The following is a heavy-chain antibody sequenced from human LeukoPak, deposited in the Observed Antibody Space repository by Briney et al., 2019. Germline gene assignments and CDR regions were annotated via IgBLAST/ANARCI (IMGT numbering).Heavy chain of an antibody. CDR2: IIPILGIA. CDR3: ARVRIAARRLPDY. V-gene: IGHV1-69*04. J-gene: IGHJ4*02. CDR1: GGTFSSYA. D-gene: IGHD6-6*01. Sequence: SVKVSCKASGGTFSSYAISWVRQAPGQGLEWMGRIIPILGIANYAQKFQGRVTITADKSTSTAYMELRSLRSDDTAVYYCARVRIAARRLPDYWGQGTLVTVSS.